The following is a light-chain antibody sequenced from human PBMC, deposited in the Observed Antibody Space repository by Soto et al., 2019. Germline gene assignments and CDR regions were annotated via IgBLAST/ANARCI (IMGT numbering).Light chain of an antibody. CDR3: QSHDSSLSGYV. CDR2: VNN. Sequence: QSVLTQPPSVSGAPGQRVTTSCTGSSSNIGAGYDVHWYQQLPGTAPKLLIYVNNNRPSGVPDRFSGSKSGTSASLAITGLQAEDEADYYCQSHDSSLSGYVFGTGTKLTVL. V-gene: IGLV1-40*01. J-gene: IGLJ1*01. CDR1: SSNIGAGYD.